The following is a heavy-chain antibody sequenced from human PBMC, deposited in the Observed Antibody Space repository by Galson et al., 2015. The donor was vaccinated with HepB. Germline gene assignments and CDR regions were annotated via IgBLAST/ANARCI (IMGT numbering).Heavy chain of an antibody. CDR3: AKDSIYSSSSGYGMDV. CDR2: ITNDGSIN. CDR1: GFPPRSYG. V-gene: IGHV3-30*18. D-gene: IGHD6-6*01. Sequence: PLTLSCPAPGFPPRSYGLPCARQAPGPALERAALITNDGSINYYADPEKRRFTISRDNSKKTLYLQMNSLRAEDTAVYYCAKDSIYSSSSGYGMDVWGQGTTVTVSS. J-gene: IGHJ6*02.